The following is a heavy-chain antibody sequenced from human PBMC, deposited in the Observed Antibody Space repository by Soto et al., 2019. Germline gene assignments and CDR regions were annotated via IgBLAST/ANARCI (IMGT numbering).Heavy chain of an antibody. V-gene: IGHV1-18*01. D-gene: IGHD3-10*01. J-gene: IGHJ6*02. Sequence: ASVKVSCKASGYTFTSYGISWVRQAPGQGLEWMGWISAYNGNTNYAQKLQGRVTMTTDTSTSTAYMELRSLRSDDTAVYYCARGGRKDGSGSYYGMDGWGQGTTVTVSS. CDR2: ISAYNGNT. CDR1: GYTFTSYG. CDR3: ARGGRKDGSGSYYGMDG.